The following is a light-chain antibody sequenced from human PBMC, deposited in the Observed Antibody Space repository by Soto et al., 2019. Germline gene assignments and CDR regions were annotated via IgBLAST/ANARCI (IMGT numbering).Light chain of an antibody. CDR3: HQYGISPPVT. CDR2: GAS. Sequence: EIVLTQSPGTLSLSPGERATLSFRASQSVSSTYLAWYQQKPGQAPRLLIYGASSRATGIPDRFSGSGSGTDFTLTISRLEPEDFAMYYCHQYGISPPVTFGQGTRLEI. J-gene: IGKJ5*01. V-gene: IGKV3-20*01. CDR1: QSVSSTY.